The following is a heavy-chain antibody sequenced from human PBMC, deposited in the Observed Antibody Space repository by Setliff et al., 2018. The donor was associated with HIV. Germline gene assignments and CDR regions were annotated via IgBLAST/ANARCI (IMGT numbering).Heavy chain of an antibody. Sequence: PSETLSLTCTVSGGSISSHYWSWIRQPPGKGLEWIGSIYYSGSTNYNPSLKSRVTISVDTSKNQFSLKLSSVTAADTAVYYCARDSVSWSYYYDSSGYWGYFQHWGQGTLVTVSS. CDR2: IYYSGST. CDR3: ARDSVSWSYYYDSSGYWGYFQH. D-gene: IGHD3-22*01. V-gene: IGHV4-59*11. CDR1: GGSISSHY. J-gene: IGHJ1*01.